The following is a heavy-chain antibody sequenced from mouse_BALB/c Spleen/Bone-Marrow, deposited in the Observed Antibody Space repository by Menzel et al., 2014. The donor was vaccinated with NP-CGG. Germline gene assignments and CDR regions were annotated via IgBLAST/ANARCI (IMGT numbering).Heavy chain of an antibody. Sequence: VNVVESGAELARPGASVKMSCKASGYTFTYYTMYWVKQRPGQGLEWIGYINPNSDYTNYNQKFKDKATLTADKSSSTAYMQLSSLASEDSAVYYCAREVYGSWFAYWGQGTLVTVSA. J-gene: IGHJ3*01. CDR3: AREVYGSWFAY. V-gene: IGHV1-4*01. D-gene: IGHD2-2*01. CDR1: GYTFTYYT. CDR2: INPNSDYT.